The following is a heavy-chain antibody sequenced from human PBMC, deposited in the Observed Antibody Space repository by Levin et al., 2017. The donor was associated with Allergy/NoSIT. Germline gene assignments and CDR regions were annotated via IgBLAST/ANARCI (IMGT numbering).Heavy chain of an antibody. V-gene: IGHV3-11*01. Sequence: PGGSLRLSCAASGFTFSDYFMTWIRQAPGKGLEWVSYISYSGSNTYYADSVKGRFTISRDTGEKSLFLEMNSLTPEDTAVSYCARDVGDWYFDGWGRGTLVSVSP. CDR2: ISYSGSNT. J-gene: IGHJ2*01. D-gene: IGHD2-21*01. CDR3: ARDVGDWYFDG. CDR1: GFTFSDYF.